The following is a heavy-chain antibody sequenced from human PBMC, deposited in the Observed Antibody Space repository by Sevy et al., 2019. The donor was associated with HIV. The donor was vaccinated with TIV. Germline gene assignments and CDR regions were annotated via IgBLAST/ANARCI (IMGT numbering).Heavy chain of an antibody. Sequence: SETLSLTCTVSGGSISSYYWNWIRQPPGKGLEWIGYIYYSGSTNYNPSLKSRVTISLDTSKNQFSLKLSSVTAADTAVYYCARGQTTVVTWNYYYYMDVWGEGTTVTVSS. CDR1: GGSISSYY. J-gene: IGHJ6*03. CDR2: IYYSGST. V-gene: IGHV4-59*01. D-gene: IGHD4-17*01. CDR3: ARGQTTVVTWNYYYYMDV.